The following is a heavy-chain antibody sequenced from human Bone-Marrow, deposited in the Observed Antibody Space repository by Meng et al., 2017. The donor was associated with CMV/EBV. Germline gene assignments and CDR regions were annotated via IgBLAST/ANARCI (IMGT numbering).Heavy chain of an antibody. Sequence: SGYTFTRDYMHWVRQPPGQGLGWMGVINPSDASTSYPRKFQGRVTMTRDTSTTTVHMEMAGLRSEDTAMYYCARGPKQLKPPRFDYWGQGTLVTVSS. CDR3: ARGPKQLKPPRFDY. CDR2: INPSDAST. D-gene: IGHD5-24*01. J-gene: IGHJ4*02. CDR1: GYTFTRDY. V-gene: IGHV1-46*01.